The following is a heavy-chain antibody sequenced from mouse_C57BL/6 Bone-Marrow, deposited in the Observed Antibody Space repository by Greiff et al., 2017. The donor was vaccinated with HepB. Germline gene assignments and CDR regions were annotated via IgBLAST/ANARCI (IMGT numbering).Heavy chain of an antibody. D-gene: IGHD1-1*01. CDR2: ISYDGSN. CDR1: GYSITSGYY. Sequence: VQLQESGPGLVKPSQSLSLTCSVTGYSITSGYYWNWIRQFPGNKLEWMGYISYDGSNNYNPSLKNRISITRDTSKNQFFLKLNSVTTEDTATYYCAREFTTVVAYYFDYWGQGTTLTVSS. CDR3: AREFTTVVAYYFDY. J-gene: IGHJ2*01. V-gene: IGHV3-6*01.